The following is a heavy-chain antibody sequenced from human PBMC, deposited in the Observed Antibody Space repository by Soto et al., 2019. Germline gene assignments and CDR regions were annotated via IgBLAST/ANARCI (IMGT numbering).Heavy chain of an antibody. CDR2: IYSDGTT. CDR1: GGSISSYY. CDR3: TRDQRYYGMDV. Sequence: QVQLQKSGPGLVKPSETLSLTCAVSGGSISSYYWSWLRQPPGKTLEWIGDIYSDGTTNYNSSLKSXXSXSVXTSKNQFSLNLTSMTAADTAMYFCTRDQRYYGMDVWGQGTMVTVSS. J-gene: IGHJ6*02. D-gene: IGHD1-1*01. V-gene: IGHV4-59*01.